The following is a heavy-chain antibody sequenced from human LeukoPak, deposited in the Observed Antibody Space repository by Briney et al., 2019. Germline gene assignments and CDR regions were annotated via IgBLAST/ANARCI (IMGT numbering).Heavy chain of an antibody. CDR1: GFTVSSNF. CDR3: ARDSYYGSGSYYRYTFDY. D-gene: IGHD3-10*01. Sequence: PGGSLRLSCAASGFTVSSNFMSWVRQAPGKGLEWVSVIYSSGDTYYADSVKGRFTISRDNSKNTLYLQMNSLRAEDTAVYYCARDSYYGSGSYYRYTFDYWGQGTLVTVFS. CDR2: IYSSGDT. V-gene: IGHV3-53*01. J-gene: IGHJ4*02.